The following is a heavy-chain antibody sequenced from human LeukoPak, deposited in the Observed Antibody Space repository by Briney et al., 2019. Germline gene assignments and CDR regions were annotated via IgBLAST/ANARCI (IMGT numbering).Heavy chain of an antibody. Sequence: GGSLRLSCAASGFTFDDYAMHWVRQAPGKGLEWVSGISWNSGSIGYADSVKGRFTISRDNAKNSLYLQMNSLRAEDTAVYYCACTSNYYDSSDDVDYWGQGTLVTVSS. CDR2: ISWNSGSI. CDR3: ACTSNYYDSSDDVDY. V-gene: IGHV3-9*01. CDR1: GFTFDDYA. J-gene: IGHJ4*02. D-gene: IGHD3-22*01.